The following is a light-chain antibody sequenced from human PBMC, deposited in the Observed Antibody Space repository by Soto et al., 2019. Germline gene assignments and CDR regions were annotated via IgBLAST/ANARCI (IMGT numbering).Light chain of an antibody. CDR1: ETINIW. V-gene: IGKV1-5*03. Sequence: DIQMTQSPSTLSASVGDRVTITCRASETINIWLAWYQQKPGKAPKLLIYKASSLESGVPSRFSGSGSGTEFTLTISSLQPDDFATYHCQQYNNWYSFGQVTKLEIK. CDR3: QQYNNWYS. CDR2: KAS. J-gene: IGKJ2*03.